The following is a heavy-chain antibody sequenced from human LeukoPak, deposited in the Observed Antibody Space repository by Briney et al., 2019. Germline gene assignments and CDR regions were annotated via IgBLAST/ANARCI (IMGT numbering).Heavy chain of an antibody. CDR2: IIPIFGTA. D-gene: IGHD3-16*02. CDR3: ARDLFPLRLGELSSPDY. CDR1: GGTFSSYA. Sequence: SSVTVSFKASGGTFSSYAISWVRQAPGQGLEWMGGIIPIFGTANYAQKFQGRVTITADESTSTAYMELSSLRSEDTAVYYCARDLFPLRLGELSSPDYWGQGTLVTVSS. V-gene: IGHV1-69*01. J-gene: IGHJ4*02.